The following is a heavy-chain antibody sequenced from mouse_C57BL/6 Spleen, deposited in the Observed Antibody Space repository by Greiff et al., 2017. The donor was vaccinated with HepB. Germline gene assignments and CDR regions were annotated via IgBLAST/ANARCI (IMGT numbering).Heavy chain of an antibody. V-gene: IGHV1-4*01. CDR2: INPSSGYT. Sequence: QVHVKQSGAELARPGASVKMSCKASGYTFTSYTMHWVKQRPGQGLEWIGYINPSSGYTKYNQKFKDKATLTADKSSSTAYMQLSSLTSEDSAVYYCAREGVTTNYFDYWGQGTTLTVSS. J-gene: IGHJ2*01. D-gene: IGHD2-3*01. CDR3: AREGVTTNYFDY. CDR1: GYTFTSYT.